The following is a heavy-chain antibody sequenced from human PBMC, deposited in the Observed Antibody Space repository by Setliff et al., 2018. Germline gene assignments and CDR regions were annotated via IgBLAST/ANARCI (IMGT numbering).Heavy chain of an antibody. Sequence: SETLSLTCTVSGGSITVNYWSWVRQSPEKGLEWIGFMHYSGSTNYNPSLESRVTMSVDRSRNQFSLTLSSVSAADMAVYYCARGLNTESWTPLYWSPGTLVTVSS. V-gene: IGHV4-59*08. CDR1: GGSITVNY. D-gene: IGHD2-15*01. CDR3: ARGLNTESWTPLY. J-gene: IGHJ4*02. CDR2: MHYSGST.